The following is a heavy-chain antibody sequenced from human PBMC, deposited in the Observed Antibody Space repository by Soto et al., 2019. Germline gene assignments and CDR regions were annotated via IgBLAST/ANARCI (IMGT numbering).Heavy chain of an antibody. CDR2: IYYSGTT. V-gene: IGHV4-39*01. CDR3: ASLLGIKFDY. Sequence: SETLSLTCTVSGGSISSSSYYWGWIRQPPGKGLEWIGTIYYSGTTNYNPSLKSRVTISVDTSQNQFSLTLNSLTAADTAVYYCASLLGIKFDYWGQGALVTVSS. J-gene: IGHJ4*02. CDR1: GGSISSSSYY. D-gene: IGHD3-10*01.